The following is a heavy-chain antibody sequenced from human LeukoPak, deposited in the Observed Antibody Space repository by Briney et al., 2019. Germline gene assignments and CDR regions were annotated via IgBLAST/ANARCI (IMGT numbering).Heavy chain of an antibody. CDR2: INHSGST. CDR3: ATWLVVGVY. V-gene: IGHV4-34*01. CDR1: GVSFSGYY. J-gene: IGHJ4*02. Sequence: KPSETLSLTCAVYGVSFSGYYWSWIRQPPGKGLEWIGEINHSGSTNYNPSLKSRVTISVDTSKNQFSLKLSSVTAADTAVYYCATWLVVGVYWGQGTLVTVSS. D-gene: IGHD1-26*01.